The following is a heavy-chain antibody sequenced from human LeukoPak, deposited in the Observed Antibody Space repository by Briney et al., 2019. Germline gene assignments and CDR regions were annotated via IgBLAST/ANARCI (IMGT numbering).Heavy chain of an antibody. CDR1: GGSISSYY. D-gene: IGHD3-10*01. CDR2: IYTSGST. V-gene: IGHV4-4*07. CDR3: ARGGLLWFGESPSDAFDI. Sequence: SETLSLTCTVSGGSISSYYWSWIRQPARKGLEWIGRIYTSGSTNYNPSLKSRVTMPVDTSKNQFSLKLSSVTAADTAVYYCARGGLLWFGESPSDAFDIWGQGTMVTVSS. J-gene: IGHJ3*02.